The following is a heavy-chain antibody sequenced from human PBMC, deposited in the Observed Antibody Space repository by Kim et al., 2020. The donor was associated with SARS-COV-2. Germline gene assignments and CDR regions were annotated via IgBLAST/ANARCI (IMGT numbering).Heavy chain of an antibody. D-gene: IGHD5-18*01. Sequence: GGSLRLSCAASGFTFSSYAMHWVRQAPGKGLEWVAVISYDGSNKYYADSVKGRFTISRDNSKNTLYLQMNSLRAEDTAVYYCGRGLATIRDTAMGRIDYWGQGTLVTVSS. CDR1: GFTFSSYA. CDR2: ISYDGSNK. V-gene: IGHV3-30*04. J-gene: IGHJ4*02. CDR3: GRGLATIRDTAMGRIDY.